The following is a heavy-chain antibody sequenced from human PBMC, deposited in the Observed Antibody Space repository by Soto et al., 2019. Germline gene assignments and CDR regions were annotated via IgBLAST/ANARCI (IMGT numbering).Heavy chain of an antibody. D-gene: IGHD6-13*01. CDR1: GGTFSSYT. Sequence: QVQLVQSGAEVKKPGSSVKVSCKASGGTFSSYTISWVRQAPGQGLEWMGRIIPILGIANYAQKFQGRVTITADKSTSTAYMEVSSMRSEDTAVYYCAREGRGAAANWFDPWGQGTLVTVSS. V-gene: IGHV1-69*08. J-gene: IGHJ5*02. CDR2: IIPILGIA. CDR3: AREGRGAAANWFDP.